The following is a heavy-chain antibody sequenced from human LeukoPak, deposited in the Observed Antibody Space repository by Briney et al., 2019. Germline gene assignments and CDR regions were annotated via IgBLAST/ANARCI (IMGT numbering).Heavy chain of an antibody. J-gene: IGHJ1*01. D-gene: IGHD4-17*01. CDR3: ARPTTVTTHAEYFQH. Sequence: VASVKVSCKASGYTFTSYYMHWVRQAPGQGLEWMGIINPSGGSTSYAQKFQGRVTMTRDTSTSTVYMELSSLRSEDTAVYYCARPTTVTTHAEYFQHWGQGTLVTVSS. V-gene: IGHV1-46*01. CDR1: GYTFTSYY. CDR2: INPSGGST.